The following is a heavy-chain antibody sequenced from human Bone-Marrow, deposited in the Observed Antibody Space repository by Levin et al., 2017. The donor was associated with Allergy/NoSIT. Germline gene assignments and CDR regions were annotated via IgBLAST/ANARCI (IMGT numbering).Heavy chain of an antibody. CDR1: GFTFSSYA. Sequence: QAGGSLRLSCAASGFTFSSYAMHWVRQAPGKGLEWVAVISYDGSNKYYADSVKGRFTISRDNSKNTLYLQMNSLRAEDTAVYYCARALSYYDILTGYYSGVDYWGQGTLVTVSS. V-gene: IGHV3-30-3*01. J-gene: IGHJ4*02. D-gene: IGHD3-9*01. CDR2: ISYDGSNK. CDR3: ARALSYYDILTGYYSGVDY.